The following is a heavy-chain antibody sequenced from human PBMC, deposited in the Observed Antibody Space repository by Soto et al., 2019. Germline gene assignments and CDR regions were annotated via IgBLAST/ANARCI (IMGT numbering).Heavy chain of an antibody. CDR2: ISDGGRST. CDR1: VFRFSDYA. D-gene: IGHD3-16*01. Sequence: PVGSLRLSCGCSVFRFSDYAMGCVRHSPGKGLEWVSFISDGGRSTYYSDSVKGRFTVSRDNSKNTVYLQLHGLRVEDTAVYFCARTFDFWESYSPLECLGQGTLVIVSS. J-gene: IGHJ4*02. CDR3: ARTFDFWESYSPLEC. V-gene: IGHV3-23*01.